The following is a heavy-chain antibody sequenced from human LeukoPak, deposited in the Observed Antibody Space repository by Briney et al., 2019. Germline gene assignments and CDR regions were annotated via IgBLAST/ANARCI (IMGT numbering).Heavy chain of an antibody. CDR2: IYGNGRT. CDR1: GASISTYD. D-gene: IGHD2-2*01. V-gene: IGHV4-4*07. Sequence: PSETLSLTCTVSGASISTYDWSWIRQPAGKGLEWIGHIYGNGRTNYNPSLKSRVTTSLDTSRNQFSLNLTSVTAADTAVYYCARDEGTSSNPWSQGTLVTVSS. CDR3: ARDEGTSSNP. J-gene: IGHJ5*02.